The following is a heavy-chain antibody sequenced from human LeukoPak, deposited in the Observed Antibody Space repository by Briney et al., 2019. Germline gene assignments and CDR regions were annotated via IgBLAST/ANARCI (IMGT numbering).Heavy chain of an antibody. Sequence: GGSLRLSCVASGLPIADFAMHWVRQAPGKGLEWVSLISGDSVSTFYADSVKGRFSISRDNSKNSLYLEVNSLRTEDAAMYYCAKESGKFDYWGQGTLVAVSS. V-gene: IGHV3-43*02. CDR1: GLPIADFA. CDR2: ISGDSVST. J-gene: IGHJ4*02. CDR3: AKESGKFDY.